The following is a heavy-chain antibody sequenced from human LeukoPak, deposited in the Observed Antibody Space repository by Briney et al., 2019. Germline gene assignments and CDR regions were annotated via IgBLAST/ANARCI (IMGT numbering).Heavy chain of an antibody. V-gene: IGHV4-34*01. CDR3: ARRSHYSGWYV. CDR1: GGSFSGY. D-gene: IGHD6-19*01. CDR2: INHTGST. Sequence: SETLSLTCAAYGGSFSGYWSWIRQPPGKGLEWIGEINHTGSTSYNPSLKSRVTISVDTSKNQFSLKLSSVTAADTAVYFCARRSHYSGWYVWGQGTLVTVSS. J-gene: IGHJ1*01.